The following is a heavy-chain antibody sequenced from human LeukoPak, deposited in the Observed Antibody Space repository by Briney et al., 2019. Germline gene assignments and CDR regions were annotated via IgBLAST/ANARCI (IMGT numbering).Heavy chain of an antibody. Sequence: SVKVSCKASGGTFSSYAISWVRQAPGQGLEWMGGIIPIFGTANYAQKFQGRVTITADESTSTAYMELSSLRSEDTAVYYCARDRYSSGWYVGGYFDYWGQGTLVTVSS. CDR2: IIPIFGTA. V-gene: IGHV1-69*13. CDR3: ARDRYSSGWYVGGYFDY. D-gene: IGHD6-19*01. CDR1: GGTFSSYA. J-gene: IGHJ4*02.